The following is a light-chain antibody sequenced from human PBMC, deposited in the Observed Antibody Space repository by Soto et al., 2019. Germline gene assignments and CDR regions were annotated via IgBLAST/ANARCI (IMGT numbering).Light chain of an antibody. J-gene: IGKJ1*01. V-gene: IGKV1-9*01. Sequence: DIQLTQSPSFLSASVGDRVTITCRASQGISSYLAWYQQRPGKAPKLLMYGASTLQSGVPSRFSGSASGTTFPLTINNLQPADFATYYCQQLNNFPRTFGQGTKVE. CDR3: QQLNNFPRT. CDR1: QGISSY. CDR2: GAS.